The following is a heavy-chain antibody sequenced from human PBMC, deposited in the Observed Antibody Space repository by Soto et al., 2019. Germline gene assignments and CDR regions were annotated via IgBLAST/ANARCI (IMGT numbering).Heavy chain of an antibody. Sequence: GGSLRLSCAASGFTFSSYAMSWVRQAPGKGLEWVSDITGSGGYTFYADSVTGRFTISRDNSKNTLYLKMSSLRAEDTAVYYCAKEMYYDILTGPENYYYYYGMDVWGQGTTVTVSS. V-gene: IGHV3-23*01. D-gene: IGHD3-9*01. CDR2: ITGSGGYT. CDR1: GFTFSSYA. J-gene: IGHJ6*02. CDR3: AKEMYYDILTGPENYYYYYGMDV.